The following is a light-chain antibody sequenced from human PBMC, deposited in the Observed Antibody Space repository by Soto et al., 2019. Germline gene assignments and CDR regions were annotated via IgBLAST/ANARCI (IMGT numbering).Light chain of an antibody. V-gene: IGKV1-5*03. Sequence: DIQMTQSPSTLSAFVGDRVTITCRASQRTSGWLAWYQQKTGKAPKLLIYKASSLESGVPSRFSGSGSETEFTLTISSLQPDDSATYYCQQANNFPWTFGQGTKVDIK. CDR3: QQANNFPWT. CDR2: KAS. J-gene: IGKJ1*01. CDR1: QRTSGW.